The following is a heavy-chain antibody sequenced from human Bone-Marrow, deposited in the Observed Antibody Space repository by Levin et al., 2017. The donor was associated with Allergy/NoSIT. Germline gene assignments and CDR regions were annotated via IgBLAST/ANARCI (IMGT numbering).Heavy chain of an antibody. D-gene: IGHD3-22*01. V-gene: IGHV3-48*02. J-gene: IGHJ2*01. CDR1: GFTFSSYA. CDR3: ARGSVVIPWWYFDL. CDR2: ISNRSGAT. Sequence: PGGSLRLSCEASGFTFSSYAMNWVRQAPGKGPEWVSFISNRSGATYYADSVRGRFTISRDNAKNSLYLQMNSLRDEDTAVYYCARGSVVIPWWYFDLWGRGTLVTVSS.